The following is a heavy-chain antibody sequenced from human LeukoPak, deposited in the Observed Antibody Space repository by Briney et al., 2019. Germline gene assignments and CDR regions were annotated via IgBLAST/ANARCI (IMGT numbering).Heavy chain of an antibody. Sequence: GGSLRLSCVASGLAFSSYSMHWVRQAPGKGLEWVGVISYDGSDEYYTGSVKGRFTISRDNSKNTVYLQMNSLRADDTAVYYCARDFTPEWFDIHWGQGTLVTVS. CDR3: ARDFTPEWFDIH. J-gene: IGHJ4*02. V-gene: IGHV3-30*04. CDR2: ISYDGSDE. CDR1: GLAFSSYS. D-gene: IGHD3-3*01.